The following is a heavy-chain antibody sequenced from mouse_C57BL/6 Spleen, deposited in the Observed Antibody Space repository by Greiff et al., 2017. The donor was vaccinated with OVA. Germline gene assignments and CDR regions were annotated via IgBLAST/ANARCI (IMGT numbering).Heavy chain of an antibody. Sequence: EVKVVESGGGLVQPGGSLKLSCAASGFTFSDYYMYWVRQTPEKRLEWVAYISNGGGSTYYPDTVKGRFTIARDNAKNTLYLQMSRLKAEDTAMYYCARQKPGDYYAMDYWGQGTSVTVSA. CDR1: GFTFSDYY. D-gene: IGHD3-3*01. V-gene: IGHV5-12*01. CDR2: ISNGGGST. CDR3: ARQKPGDYYAMDY. J-gene: IGHJ4*01.